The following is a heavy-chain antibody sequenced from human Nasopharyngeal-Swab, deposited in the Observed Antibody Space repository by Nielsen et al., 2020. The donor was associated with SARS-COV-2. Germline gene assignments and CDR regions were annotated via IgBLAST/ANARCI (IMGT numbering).Heavy chain of an antibody. CDR1: GFTFSSYW. CDR2: IKQDGSEK. Sequence: GESLKISCVASGFTFSSYWMSWVRQAPGKGLEWVANIKQDGSEKYYVDSVKGRFTISRDNAKNSLYLQMNSLRAEDTAVYYCARDSRGYSYGYIYFDYWGQGTLVTVSS. J-gene: IGHJ4*02. V-gene: IGHV3-7*03. D-gene: IGHD5-18*01. CDR3: ARDSRGYSYGYIYFDY.